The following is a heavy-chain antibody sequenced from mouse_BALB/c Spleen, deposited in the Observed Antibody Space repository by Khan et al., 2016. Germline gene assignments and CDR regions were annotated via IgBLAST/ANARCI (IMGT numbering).Heavy chain of an antibody. J-gene: IGHJ2*01. D-gene: IGHD1-1*01. CDR2: INTNTGET. CDR1: GYTFTNFG. V-gene: IGHV9-3-1*01. Sequence: QIQLVQSGPELKKPGETVKISCKASGYTFTNFGINWVRQAPGKGLEWMDWINTNTGETTYADDFKGRFACSLETSASTAYLHINNLKNEATPTYCGATGITTGVATRRHYWGKGTTLTVSS. CDR3: ATGITTGVATRRHY.